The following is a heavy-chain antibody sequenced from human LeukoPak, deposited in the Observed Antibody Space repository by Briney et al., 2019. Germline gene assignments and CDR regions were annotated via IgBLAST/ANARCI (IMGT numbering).Heavy chain of an antibody. CDR2: IYYSGST. CDR1: GGSISSSSYY. D-gene: IGHD2-21*01. CDR3: ARVCSYYYYYMDV. Sequence: SETLSLTCTVSGGSISSSSYYWGWIRQPPGKGLEWIGSIYYSGSTYYNPSLKSRVTISVDTSKNQFSLKLSSVTAADTAVYYCARVCSYYYYYMDVWGKGTTVTVSS. J-gene: IGHJ6*03. V-gene: IGHV4-39*07.